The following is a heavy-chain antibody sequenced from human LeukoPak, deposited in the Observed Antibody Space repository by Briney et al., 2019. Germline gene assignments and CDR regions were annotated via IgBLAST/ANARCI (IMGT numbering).Heavy chain of an antibody. Sequence: GKSLKISCKGSGYSFTSYWIGWVRQMPGKGLEWMGIIYPGDSDTRYSPSFQGQVTISADKSISTAYLQWSSLKASDTAMYYCARHVVVTANWFDPWGQGTLVTVSS. CDR1: GYSFTSYW. D-gene: IGHD2-21*02. V-gene: IGHV5-51*01. CDR3: ARHVVVTANWFDP. J-gene: IGHJ5*02. CDR2: IYPGDSDT.